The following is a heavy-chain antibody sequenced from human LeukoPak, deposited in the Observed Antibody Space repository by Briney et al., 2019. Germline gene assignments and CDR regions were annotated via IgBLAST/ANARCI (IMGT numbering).Heavy chain of an antibody. J-gene: IGHJ4*02. Sequence: PGGSLRLSCAASGFTFSSYNMNWVRQAPGKGLEWVSYISSTGSTIYSADSVKGRFTISRDNAKNSLYLHMNSLRADDTAVYYCATLRRQLVDYWGQGTLVTVSS. D-gene: IGHD6-13*01. V-gene: IGHV3-48*04. CDR3: ATLRRQLVDY. CDR1: GFTFSSYN. CDR2: ISSTGSTI.